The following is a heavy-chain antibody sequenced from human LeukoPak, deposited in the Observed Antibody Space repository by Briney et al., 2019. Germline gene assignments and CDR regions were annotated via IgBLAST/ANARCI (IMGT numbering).Heavy chain of an antibody. CDR1: GGSITSSSYY. CDR2: IFYSGST. D-gene: IGHD6-13*01. CDR3: AKQQLVRCFDY. Sequence: SETLSLTCTVSGGSITSSSYYWGWIRQPPRKGLEWIGSIFYSGSTYYNPSLKSRVTISVDTSKTQFSLKLSSVTAADTAVYYCAKQQLVRCFDYWGQGTLVTVSS. J-gene: IGHJ4*02. V-gene: IGHV4-39*01.